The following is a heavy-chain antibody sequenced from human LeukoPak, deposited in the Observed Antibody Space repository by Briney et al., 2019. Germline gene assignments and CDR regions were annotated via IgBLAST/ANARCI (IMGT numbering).Heavy chain of an antibody. Sequence: SETLSLTCGVYGGSFSGYYWSWIRQPPGKGLEWSGEINPRGSTNYNPSLKSRVTLSADTSKNQFSLTLNSVTAADTAVYYCARRRLGYYFDYWGQGTLVTVSS. V-gene: IGHV4-34*01. J-gene: IGHJ4*02. CDR2: INPRGST. CDR3: ARRRLGYYFDY. D-gene: IGHD5-24*01. CDR1: GGSFSGYY.